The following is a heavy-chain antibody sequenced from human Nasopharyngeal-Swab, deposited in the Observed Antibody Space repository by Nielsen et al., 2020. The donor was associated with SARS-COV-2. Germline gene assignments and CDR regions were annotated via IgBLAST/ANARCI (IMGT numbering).Heavy chain of an antibody. CDR2: ISSSSSYI. V-gene: IGHV3-21*01. J-gene: IGHJ4*02. CDR3: AREIGDTVTIDY. D-gene: IGHD4-17*01. Sequence: VRQAPGKGLEWVSSISSSSSYIYYADSVKGRFTISRDNAKNSLYLQMNSLRAEDTAVYYCAREIGDTVTIDYWGREPWSPSPQ.